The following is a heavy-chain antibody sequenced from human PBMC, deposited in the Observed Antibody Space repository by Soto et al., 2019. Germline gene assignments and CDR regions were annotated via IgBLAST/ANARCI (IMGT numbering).Heavy chain of an antibody. CDR2: SRDKGMRYST. V-gene: IGHV3-72*01. D-gene: IGHD5-12*01. CDR1: GFTLRDYT. CDR3: AVDIVGTGSY. J-gene: IGHJ4*02. Sequence: EVQVVESGGALVRPGGSLRLSCAASGFTLRDYTIDWVRQAPGKGLEWVGRSRDKGMRYSTEYAASVKGRFTFSRDDSKNSLYLQMNSLKTEDTAVYHCAVDIVGTGSYWGQGTLVTVSS.